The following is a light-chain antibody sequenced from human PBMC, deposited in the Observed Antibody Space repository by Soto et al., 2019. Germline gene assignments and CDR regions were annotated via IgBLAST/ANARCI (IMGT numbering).Light chain of an antibody. Sequence: QSALTQPPSASGSPGQSVTISCTGSSSDVGGYNYVSWYQQHPGKAPKLVIYEVRKRPSVVPDRFSGSKSGNTASLTVSGLQAEDEADYYCSSYTGTNNFGVFGPGTKVTVL. CDR1: SSDVGGYNY. CDR3: SSYTGTNNFGV. CDR2: EVR. J-gene: IGLJ1*01. V-gene: IGLV2-8*01.